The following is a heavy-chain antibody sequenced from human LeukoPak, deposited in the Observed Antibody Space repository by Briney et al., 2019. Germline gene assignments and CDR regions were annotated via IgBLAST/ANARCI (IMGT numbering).Heavy chain of an antibody. J-gene: IGHJ4*02. Sequence: GGSLRLSCAASRFTLSSYWMTWVRQAPGKGLEWVANIKQDGSEKYYVDSVKGRFTISRDNAKNSLYLQMNSLRAEDTAVYYCAREEIAAAGTNYWGQGTLVTVSS. CDR2: IKQDGSEK. CDR3: AREEIAAAGTNY. V-gene: IGHV3-7*01. D-gene: IGHD6-13*01. CDR1: RFTLSSYW.